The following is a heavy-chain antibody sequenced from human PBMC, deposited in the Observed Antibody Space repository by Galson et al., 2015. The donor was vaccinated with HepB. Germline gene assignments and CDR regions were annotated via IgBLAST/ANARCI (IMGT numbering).Heavy chain of an antibody. CDR1: GFTFSSYW. Sequence: SLRLSCAASGFTFSSYWMSWVRQAPGKGLEWVANIKQDGSEKYYVDSVKGRFTISRDNAKNSLYLQMNSLRAEDTAVYYCARDRGRNYYDILTGYYHDENLFDYWGQGTLVTVSS. D-gene: IGHD3-9*01. CDR3: ARDRGRNYYDILTGYYHDENLFDY. CDR2: IKQDGSEK. J-gene: IGHJ4*02. V-gene: IGHV3-7*03.